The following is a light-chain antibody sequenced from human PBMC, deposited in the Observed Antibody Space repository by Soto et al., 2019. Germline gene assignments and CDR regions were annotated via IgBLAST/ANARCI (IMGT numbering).Light chain of an antibody. CDR1: HSIDTR. Sequence: DIQMTQSPSALSASLGDRVTITCRASHSIDTRLAWYQQRPGKAPNLLIYDASSLASGVPSRFSGGGSGTEFTLTISNLQPDDFGTYYCHQYKSYTPYTIGQGTKVEIK. V-gene: IGKV1-5*01. CDR3: HQYKSYTPYT. CDR2: DAS. J-gene: IGKJ2*01.